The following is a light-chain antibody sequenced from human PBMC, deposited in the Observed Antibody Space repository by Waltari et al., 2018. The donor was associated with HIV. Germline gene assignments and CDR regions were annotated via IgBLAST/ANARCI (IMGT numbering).Light chain of an antibody. Sequence: DIQMTQSPSSLSASAGDRGTINFRASQSISSYLNWYQQKPRKAPKLLIYAASSLQSGVPSRFSGSGSGTDFTLTISSLQPEDFATYYCQQSYSTPLTFGGGTKVEIK. V-gene: IGKV1-39*01. CDR2: AAS. CDR1: QSISSY. J-gene: IGKJ4*01. CDR3: QQSYSTPLT.